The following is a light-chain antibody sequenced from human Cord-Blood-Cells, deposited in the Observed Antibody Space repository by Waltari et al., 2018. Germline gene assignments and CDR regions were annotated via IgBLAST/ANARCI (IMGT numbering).Light chain of an antibody. V-gene: IGLV2-14*01. CDR1: SSDAGGYNS. J-gene: IGLJ2*01. CDR3: SSYTSSSTVV. CDR2: DVR. Sequence: QSALTQPASASGSPGQSITLSCTGTSSDAGGYNSVSCYPQHPGKAHKLMIYDVRNRPSGVSNRFSGSKSGNTASLTISGLQAEDEADYYCSSYTSSSTVVFGGGTKLTVL.